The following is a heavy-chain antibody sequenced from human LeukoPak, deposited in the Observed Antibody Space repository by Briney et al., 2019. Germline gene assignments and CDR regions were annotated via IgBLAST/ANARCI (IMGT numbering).Heavy chain of an antibody. CDR2: SNSDGSSK. V-gene: IGHV3-74*01. CDR1: GFTISNYW. J-gene: IGHJ4*02. Sequence: PGGSLRLSCAASGFTISNYWMHWVRQAPGKGLVWVSRSNSDGSSKSYADSVKGRFTIFRDIAKNTLYLQMNSLRDEDTGVYYCARDWSFDYWGQGTLVTVSS. D-gene: IGHD2-8*02. CDR3: ARDWSFDY.